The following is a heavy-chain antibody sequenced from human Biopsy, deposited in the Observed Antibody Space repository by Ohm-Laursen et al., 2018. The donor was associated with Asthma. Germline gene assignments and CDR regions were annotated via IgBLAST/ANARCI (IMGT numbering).Heavy chain of an antibody. V-gene: IGHV3-23*01. CDR2: ISGSGGST. CDR1: GFTFSSYA. Sequence: SLRLSCTASGFTFSSYAMSWVRQAPGKGLEWVSAISGSGGSTYYADSVKGRFTISRDNSKNTLYLQMNNLRAEDTAVYYCAKDTEGRYDFWSGLSYNYYGMDVWGQGTTVTVSS. CDR3: AKDTEGRYDFWSGLSYNYYGMDV. D-gene: IGHD3-3*01. J-gene: IGHJ6*02.